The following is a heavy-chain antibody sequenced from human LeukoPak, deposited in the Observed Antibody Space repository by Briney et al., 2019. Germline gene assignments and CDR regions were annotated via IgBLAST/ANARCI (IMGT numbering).Heavy chain of an antibody. V-gene: IGHV3-53*01. J-gene: IGHJ4*02. CDR2: IYSSGST. CDR1: GFTVSSNY. Sequence: GSLRLSCAASGFTVSSNYMTWVRQAPGKGLEWVSVIYSSGSTYYADSVKGRFTISRDNAKNSLYLQMNSLRAEDTAVYYCARDQTPFVWGQGTLVTVSS. CDR3: ARDQTPFV.